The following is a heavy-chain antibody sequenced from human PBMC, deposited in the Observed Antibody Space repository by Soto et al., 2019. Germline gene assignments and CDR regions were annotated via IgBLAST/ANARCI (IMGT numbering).Heavy chain of an antibody. CDR3: TTDLADILATTFDAFDI. CDR1: GFTFSNAW. Sequence: EVQLVESGGGLVKPGGSLRLSCAASGFTFSNAWMSWVRQAPGKGLEWVGRIKSKTDGGTTDYAAPVKGRFTISRDDSKNTLYLQMNSLKTEDTAVYYCTTDLADILATTFDAFDIWGQGTMVTVSS. V-gene: IGHV3-15*01. J-gene: IGHJ3*02. CDR2: IKSKTDGGTT. D-gene: IGHD5-12*01.